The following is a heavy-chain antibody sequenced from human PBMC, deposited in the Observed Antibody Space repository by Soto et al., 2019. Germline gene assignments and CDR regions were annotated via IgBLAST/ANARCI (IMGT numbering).Heavy chain of an antibody. Sequence: SGPTLVNPTQTLTLTCTFSGFSLSTSGMCVSWIRQPPGKALEWLARIDWEDDKYHSPTLTPRLPISKDTTNNHVVLTMTNMDPVDTATYYCARIGGSPVPGVYYYYMDVWGKGTTVTVSS. D-gene: IGHD2-2*01. J-gene: IGHJ6*03. CDR3: ARIGGSPVPGVYYYYMDV. V-gene: IGHV2-70*11. CDR2: IDWEDDK. CDR1: GFSLSTSGMC.